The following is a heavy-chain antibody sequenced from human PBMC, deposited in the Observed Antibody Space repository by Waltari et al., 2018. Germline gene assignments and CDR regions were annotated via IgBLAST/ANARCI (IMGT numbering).Heavy chain of an antibody. D-gene: IGHD5-18*01. CDR3: ARGGRGPLGYGNWYFDL. V-gene: IGHV4-4*07. CDR1: GGSISSYY. J-gene: IGHJ2*01. CDR2: IYTSGST. Sequence: QVQLQESGPGLVKPSETLSLTCTVSGGSISSYYWSWIRQPAGKGLEWIGRIYTSGSTNYHPSLKSRVTMSVDTSKNQFSLKLSSVTAADAAVYYCARGGRGPLGYGNWYFDLWGRGTLVTVSS.